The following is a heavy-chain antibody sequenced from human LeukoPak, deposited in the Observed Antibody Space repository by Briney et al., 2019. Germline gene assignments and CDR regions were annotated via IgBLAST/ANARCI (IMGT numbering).Heavy chain of an antibody. J-gene: IGHJ6*04. Sequence: GGSLRLSCAASGFTFSSYGTHWVRQAPGKGLEWVAVISYDGSNKYYADSVKGRFTISRDNSKNTLYLQMNSLRAEDTAVYYCAKEDRTSAPGYYYGMDVWGKGTTVTVSS. D-gene: IGHD2-15*01. V-gene: IGHV3-30*18. CDR1: GFTFSSYG. CDR3: AKEDRTSAPGYYYGMDV. CDR2: ISYDGSNK.